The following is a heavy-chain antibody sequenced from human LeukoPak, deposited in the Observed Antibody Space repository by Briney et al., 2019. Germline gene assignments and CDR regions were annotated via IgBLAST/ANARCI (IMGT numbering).Heavy chain of an antibody. Sequence: GRSLRLSCAASGFTFDDYAMHWVRQAPGKGLEWVSGISWNSGSIGYADSVKGRFTISRDNAKNSLYLQMNSLRAEDTALYYCAKDGSLRYFDWLLFSSDAFDIWGQGTMVTVSS. V-gene: IGHV3-9*01. CDR1: GFTFDDYA. CDR3: AKDGSLRYFDWLLFSSDAFDI. CDR2: ISWNSGSI. J-gene: IGHJ3*02. D-gene: IGHD3-9*01.